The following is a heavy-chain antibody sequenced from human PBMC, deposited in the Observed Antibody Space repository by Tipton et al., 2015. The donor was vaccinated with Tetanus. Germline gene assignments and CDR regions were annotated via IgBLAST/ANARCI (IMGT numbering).Heavy chain of an antibody. CDR1: GGSISSYF. Sequence: TLSLTCSVSGGSISSYFWSWIRQSPGQGLEWIGLINYSGSTSYNPSFKSRVTISVDTSKNQLSLKLTSVTAADTAVYYCAMLPKLWLAPRGAPWGPAFLVSVSS. V-gene: IGHV4-59*01. CDR3: AMLPKLWLAPRGAP. CDR2: INYSGST. D-gene: IGHD6-19*01. J-gene: IGHJ5*02.